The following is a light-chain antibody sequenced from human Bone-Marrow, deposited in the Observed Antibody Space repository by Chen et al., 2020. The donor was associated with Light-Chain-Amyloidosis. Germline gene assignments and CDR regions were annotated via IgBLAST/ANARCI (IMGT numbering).Light chain of an antibody. J-gene: IGKJ1*01. CDR2: VAS. CDR1: QSLRHSNGINC. V-gene: IGKV2-28*01. CDR3: MQTLESPT. Sequence: DIVLTQSPLTLPVTPGEPASISCRSSQSLRHSNGINCLDWFLQRPGQSPQLLIYVASDRASGVPDRFSGSGSGTKFTLEISRVEAEDVGIYCCMQTLESPTFGQGTKVEI.